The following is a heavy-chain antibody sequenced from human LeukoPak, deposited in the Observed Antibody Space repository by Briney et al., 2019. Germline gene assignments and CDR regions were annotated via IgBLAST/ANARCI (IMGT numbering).Heavy chain of an antibody. D-gene: IGHD4-17*01. V-gene: IGHV3-48*04. Sequence: GGSLRLSCAASGFTFSSYSMNWVRQAPGKGLEWVSYISSSSSTIYYADSVKGRFTISSDNAKNSLYLQMNSLRAEDTAVYYCTRPSADDYGSNDYWGQGTLVTVSS. J-gene: IGHJ4*02. CDR1: GFTFSSYS. CDR2: ISSSSSTI. CDR3: TRPSADDYGSNDY.